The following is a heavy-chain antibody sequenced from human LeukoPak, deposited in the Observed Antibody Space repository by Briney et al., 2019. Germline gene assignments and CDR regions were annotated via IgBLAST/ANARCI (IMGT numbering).Heavy chain of an antibody. J-gene: IGHJ4*02. CDR2: ISYDGSNK. CDR3: ARDLEGQLVLGLDY. V-gene: IGHV3-30-3*01. CDR1: GFTFSSYA. D-gene: IGHD6-6*01. Sequence: PGGSLRLPCAASGFTFSSYAMHWVRQAPGKGLEWVAVISYDGSNKYYADSVKGRFTISRDNSKNTLYLQMNSLRAEDTAVCYCARDLEGQLVLGLDYWGQGTPVTVSS.